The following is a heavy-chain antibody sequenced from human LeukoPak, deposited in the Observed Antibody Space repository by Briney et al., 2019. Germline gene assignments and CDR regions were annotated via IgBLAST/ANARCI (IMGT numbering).Heavy chain of an antibody. CDR1: GYIFTSYY. D-gene: IGHD3-16*01. CDR2: VYPSAGTS. Sequence: XKAXGYIFTSYYMXWVRQAPGQGLEWLGVVYPSAGTSDPAQRFRARITLSDDTSTSTAYMELRSLKSEDTAIYFCVREYHGGYFDFWGQGTLVTVSS. CDR3: VREYHGGYFDF. J-gene: IGHJ4*02. V-gene: IGHV1-46*03.